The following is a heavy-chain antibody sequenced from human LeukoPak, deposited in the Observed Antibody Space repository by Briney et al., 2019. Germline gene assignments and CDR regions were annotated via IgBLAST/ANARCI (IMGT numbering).Heavy chain of an antibody. J-gene: IGHJ4*02. V-gene: IGHV1-2*02. CDR2: INPNSGGT. Sequence: ASVKVSCKASGYTFTGYYMHWVRQAPGQGLEWMGWINPNSGGTNYAQKFQGRVTMTRDTSISTAYMELSRLRSDDTAVYYCARVLRGYSSGWYRYFDYWGQGTLVTVSS. CDR3: ARVLRGYSSGWYRYFDY. CDR1: GYTFTGYY. D-gene: IGHD6-19*01.